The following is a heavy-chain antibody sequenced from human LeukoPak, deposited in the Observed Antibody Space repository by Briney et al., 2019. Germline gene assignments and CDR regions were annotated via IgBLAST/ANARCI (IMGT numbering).Heavy chain of an antibody. J-gene: IGHJ6*02. D-gene: IGHD3-10*02. V-gene: IGHV1-8*01. CDR1: GYTFTSYD. CDR3: AAFVPPYYYHGMDV. CDR2: MNPNSGNT. Sequence: ASVKVSCKASGYTFTSYDINWVRQATGQGLECMGWMNPNSGNTGYAQKFQGRVTMTRNTSISTAYMELSSLRSEDTAVYYCAAFVPPYYYHGMDVWGQGTTVTVSS.